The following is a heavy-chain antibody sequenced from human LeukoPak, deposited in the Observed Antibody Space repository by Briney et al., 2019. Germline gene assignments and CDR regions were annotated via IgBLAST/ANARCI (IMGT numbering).Heavy chain of an antibody. V-gene: IGHV3-48*03. CDR1: GFTFSSYE. Sequence: PGGSLRLSCAASGFTFSSYEMNWVRQAPGKGLEWVSYISSSGSTIYYADSVKGRFTVSRDNAKNSLYLQMNSLRAEDTAVYYCATGIAARPGGSFDYWGQRTLVTVSS. D-gene: IGHD6-6*01. CDR3: ATGIAARPGGSFDY. J-gene: IGHJ4*02. CDR2: ISSSGSTI.